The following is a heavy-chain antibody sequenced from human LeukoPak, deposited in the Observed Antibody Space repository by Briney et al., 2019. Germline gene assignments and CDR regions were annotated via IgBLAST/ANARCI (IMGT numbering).Heavy chain of an antibody. D-gene: IGHD6-6*01. Sequence: PSETLPLTCTVSGGSISSYYWSWIRQPPGKGLEWIGEINHSGSTNYNPSLKSRVTISVDTSKNQFSLKLSSVTAADTAVYYCARLKRGYSSSYPYYYYYMDVWGKGTTVTVSS. CDR1: GGSISSYY. J-gene: IGHJ6*03. CDR2: INHSGST. CDR3: ARLKRGYSSSYPYYYYYMDV. V-gene: IGHV4-34*01.